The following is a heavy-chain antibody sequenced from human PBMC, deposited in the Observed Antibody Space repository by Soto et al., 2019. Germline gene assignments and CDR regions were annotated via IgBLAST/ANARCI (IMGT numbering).Heavy chain of an antibody. CDR3: ARGVGDLLWKARPYYFDY. CDR2: IDWDDDK. D-gene: IGHD3-10*01. J-gene: IGHJ4*02. CDR1: GFSLSTSGMC. V-gene: IGHV2-70*01. Sequence: SGPTLVNPTQTLTLTCTFSGFSLSTSGMCVSWIRQPPGKALEWLALIDWDDDKYYSTSLKTRLTISKDTSKNQVVLTMTNMDPVDTATYYCARGVGDLLWKARPYYFDYWGQGTLVTVSS.